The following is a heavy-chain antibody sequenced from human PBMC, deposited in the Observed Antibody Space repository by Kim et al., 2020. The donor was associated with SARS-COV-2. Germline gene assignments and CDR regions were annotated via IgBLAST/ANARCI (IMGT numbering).Heavy chain of an antibody. Sequence: SETLSLTCTVSGGSISSYYWSWIRQPAGKGLEWIGRIYTSGSTNYNPSLKSRVTMSVDTSKNQFSLKLSSVTAADTAVYYCARDLSSSSAPVFYYYYGMDVWGQGTTVTVSS. J-gene: IGHJ6*02. CDR2: IYTSGST. CDR1: GGSISSYY. V-gene: IGHV4-4*07. D-gene: IGHD6-6*01. CDR3: ARDLSSSSAPVFYYYYGMDV.